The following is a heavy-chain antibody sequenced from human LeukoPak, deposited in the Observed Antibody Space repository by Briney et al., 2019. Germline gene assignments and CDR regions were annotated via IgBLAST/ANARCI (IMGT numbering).Heavy chain of an antibody. J-gene: IGHJ5*02. V-gene: IGHV3-30*04. D-gene: IGHD2-15*01. CDR3: ARDLVAAASNWFDP. CDR2: MSYDGSNK. CDR1: GYNFSTYA. Sequence: GRSLRLSCAASGYNFSTYAMHWVRQAPGKGLEWVAVMSYDGSNKYYPDSVKGRFTISRDNSKNTLYLQMNSLRADDTAVYYCARDLVAAASNWFDPWGQGTLVTVSS.